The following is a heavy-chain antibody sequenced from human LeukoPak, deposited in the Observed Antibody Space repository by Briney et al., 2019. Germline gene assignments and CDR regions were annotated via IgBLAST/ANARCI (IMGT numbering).Heavy chain of an antibody. J-gene: IGHJ4*02. CDR3: ATMNVDTAMSPDY. V-gene: IGHV4-59*08. D-gene: IGHD5-18*01. CDR2: IYYSGST. CDR1: GGSISSYY. Sequence: SETLSLTCTVSGGSISSYYWSWIRQPPGKGLEWIGYIYYSGSTNYNPSLKSRVTISVDTSKNQFSLKLSSVTAADTAVYYCATMNVDTAMSPDYWGQGTLVTVSS.